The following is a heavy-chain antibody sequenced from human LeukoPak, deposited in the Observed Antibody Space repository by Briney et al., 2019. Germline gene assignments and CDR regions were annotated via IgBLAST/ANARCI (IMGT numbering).Heavy chain of an antibody. CDR3: ARRGLSMISQAFDI. D-gene: IGHD4/OR15-4a*01. CDR2: IYHSGSC. Sequence: SETLSLTCTVSGVSMSGYYWSWIRQPPGKGLEWVAYIYHSGSCNYNPSLKSRVTISIDTSSNQFSLKLSSVTAADTAVYYCARRGLSMISQAFDIWGRGTMVTVFS. J-gene: IGHJ3*02. CDR1: GVSMSGYY. V-gene: IGHV4-59*01.